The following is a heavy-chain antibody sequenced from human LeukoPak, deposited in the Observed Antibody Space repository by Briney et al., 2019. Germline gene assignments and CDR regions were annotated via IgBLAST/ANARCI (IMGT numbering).Heavy chain of an antibody. CDR2: INHSGST. CDR1: GGSFSGYY. V-gene: IGHV4-34*01. J-gene: IGHJ4*02. D-gene: IGHD2-2*01. Sequence: SETLSLTCAVYGGSFSGYYWSWIRQPPGKGLEWIGEINHSGSTNYNPSLKSRVTISVDTSKNQFSLKLSSVTAADTAVYYCARLRHCSSTSCLLFYFDYWGQGTLVTVSS. CDR3: ARLRHCSSTSCLLFYFDY.